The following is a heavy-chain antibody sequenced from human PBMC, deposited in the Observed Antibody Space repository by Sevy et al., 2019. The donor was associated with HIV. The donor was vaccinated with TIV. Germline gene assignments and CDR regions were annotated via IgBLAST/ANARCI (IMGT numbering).Heavy chain of an antibody. CDR1: GFTFSKYS. CDR3: AREGCTKPHDY. D-gene: IGHD2-8*01. Sequence: GGSLRLSCAASGFTFSKYSMSWVRQPPGKGLEWVSTLSFGCGEINYADFVKGRFTISRDNSKSSVSLQMNILRPEDTAVYYCAREGCTKPHDYWGQGTLVTVSS. J-gene: IGHJ4*02. CDR2: LSFGCGEI. V-gene: IGHV3-23*01.